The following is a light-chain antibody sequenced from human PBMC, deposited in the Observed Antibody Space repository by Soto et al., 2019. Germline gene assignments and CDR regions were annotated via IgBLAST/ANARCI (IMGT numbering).Light chain of an antibody. J-gene: IGKJ1*01. CDR3: QQYNNWPRGT. CDR1: QSVSSN. CDR2: SAS. Sequence: EIVMTQSPATLSVSPGERATLSCRASQSVSSNLAWYQQKPGQAPRLLIYSASTRATGIPARFSGSGSGTDFPLPISSWLFEVFAFYYCQQYNNWPRGTCGQGTRVDIK. V-gene: IGKV3-15*01.